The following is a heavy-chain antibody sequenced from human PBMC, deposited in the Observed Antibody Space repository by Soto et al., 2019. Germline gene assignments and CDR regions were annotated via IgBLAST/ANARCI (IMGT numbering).Heavy chain of an antibody. Sequence: SETLSLTCTVSGGSISSGGYYWSWIRQHPGKGLEWIGYIYYSGSTYYNPSLKSRVTISVDTSKNQFSLKLSSVTAADTAVYYSARDRGRSSTSCYTRGAFYYYYGMDLWDQGSTVTVSS. CDR3: ARDRGRSSTSCYTRGAFYYYYGMDL. CDR1: GGSISSGGYY. V-gene: IGHV4-31*02. CDR2: IYYSGST. J-gene: IGHJ6*02. D-gene: IGHD2-2*02.